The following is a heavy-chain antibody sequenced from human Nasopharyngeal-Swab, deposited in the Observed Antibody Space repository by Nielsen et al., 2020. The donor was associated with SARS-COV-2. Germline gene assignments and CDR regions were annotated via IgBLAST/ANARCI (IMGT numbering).Heavy chain of an antibody. J-gene: IGHJ3*02. CDR2: INAGNGNT. Sequence: ASVKVSCKASGDTFTSYAMHWVRQAPGQRLEWMGWINAGNGNTKYSQKFQGRVTITRDTSASTAYMELSSLRSEDTAVYYCARDRITDPDAFDIWGQGTMVTVSS. CDR3: ARDRITDPDAFDI. CDR1: GDTFTSYA. V-gene: IGHV1-3*01.